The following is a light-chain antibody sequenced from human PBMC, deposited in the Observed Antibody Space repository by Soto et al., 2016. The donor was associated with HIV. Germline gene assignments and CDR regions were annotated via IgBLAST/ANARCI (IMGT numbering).Light chain of an antibody. J-gene: IGLJ2*01. CDR2: DDS. CDR1: NIGSKS. V-gene: IGLV3-21*04. Sequence: SYVVTQPPSMSVAPGKTARITCGGNNIGSKSVHWYQQRPGQAPVLVIYDDSGRPSGIPERFSGSNSGNTATLTISKVEAGDEADYYCQVWDTTSDPVLFGGGTKLTVL. CDR3: QVWDTTSDPVL.